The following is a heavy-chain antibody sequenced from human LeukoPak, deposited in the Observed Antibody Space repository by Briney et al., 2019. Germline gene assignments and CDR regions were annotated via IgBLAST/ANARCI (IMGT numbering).Heavy chain of an antibody. CDR2: IIPIFGTA. CDR3: AVPRGTFGVEPYYMDV. CDR1: GGTFSSYA. V-gene: IGHV1-69*13. J-gene: IGHJ6*03. D-gene: IGHD3-3*01. Sequence: SVKVSCKASGGTFSSYAISWVRQAPGQGLEWMGGIIPIFGTANYAQKFQGRVTITADESTSTAYMELSSLRSEDTAVYYCAVPRGTFGVEPYYMDVWGKGTTVTVSS.